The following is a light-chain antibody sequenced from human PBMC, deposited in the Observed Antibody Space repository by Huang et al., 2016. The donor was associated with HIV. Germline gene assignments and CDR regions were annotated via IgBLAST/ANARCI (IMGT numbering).Light chain of an antibody. CDR1: QSLLHSNGYNY. CDR3: MQTLQTPLT. CDR2: LGS. Sequence: DIVMTQSPLTLPVTPGEPASISCRSSQSLLHSNGYNYLYWYLQRSGQSQHLLSYLGSKRATGVPDRISGSGSGTDFTLKISKVEAEDVGIYYCMQTLQTPLTFGPGTKVDIK. J-gene: IGKJ3*01. V-gene: IGKV2-28*01.